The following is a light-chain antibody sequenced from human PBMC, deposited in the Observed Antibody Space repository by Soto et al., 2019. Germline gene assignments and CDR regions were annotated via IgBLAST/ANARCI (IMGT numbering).Light chain of an antibody. CDR3: QQYYSTPRT. V-gene: IGKV4-1*01. J-gene: IGKJ5*01. CDR1: QNVLYNFTNKNY. CDR2: WAS. Sequence: DIVMTQSPDSLAVSLGERATINCKSSQNVLYNFTNKNYLAWYQQKPGQSPKLLIYWASTRESGVPDRFSGSGSGTDFTLTISSLQAGDVAVYYCQQYYSTPRTFGQGTRLEIK.